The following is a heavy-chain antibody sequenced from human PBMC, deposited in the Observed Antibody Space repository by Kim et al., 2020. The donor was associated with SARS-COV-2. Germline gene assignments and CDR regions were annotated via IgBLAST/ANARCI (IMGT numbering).Heavy chain of an antibody. CDR3: ARSGIVTVLRTSCLDP. CDR2: IGTTDAFI. Sequence: GGSLRLSCAASGFTFSHYSMNWVRQTPGKGLEWIASIGTTDAFIYYADSVKGRFTISRDNAENSLYLQMNNLRAEDTAVYYCARSGIVTVLRTSCLDPWGQGALVTV. D-gene: IGHD1-26*01. J-gene: IGHJ5*02. V-gene: IGHV3-21*01. CDR1: GFTFSHYS.